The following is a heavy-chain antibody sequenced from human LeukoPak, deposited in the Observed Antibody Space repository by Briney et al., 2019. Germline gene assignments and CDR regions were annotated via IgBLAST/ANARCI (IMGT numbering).Heavy chain of an antibody. D-gene: IGHD3-9*01. CDR2: IRYSGRT. J-gene: IGHJ4*02. CDR1: DDSISRDF. V-gene: IGHV4-59*12. CDR3: ARGPGDYDILAAY. Sequence: SETLSLTCTASDDSISRDFWTWIRQPPGKGLEWIRYIRYSGRTEYNPSLKSRVTISIQTSKNQFSLKLSSVTAADTAVYYCARGPGDYDILAAYWGQGTLVTVSS.